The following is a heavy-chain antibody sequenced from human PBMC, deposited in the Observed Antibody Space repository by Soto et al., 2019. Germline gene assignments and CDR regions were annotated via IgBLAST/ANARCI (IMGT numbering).Heavy chain of an antibody. CDR2: VYHSGST. CDR3: ARSNGIYFDY. Sequence: SETLSLTCTVSGGSVSSGTYYWSWIRQPPGKGLEWIGYVYHSGSTNYNPSLKSRVTISVDTSKNQFSLKLSSLTAADTAVFYCARSNGIYFDYWGQGTLVTAPQ. CDR1: GGSVSSGTYY. V-gene: IGHV4-61*01. D-gene: IGHD1-20*01. J-gene: IGHJ4*02.